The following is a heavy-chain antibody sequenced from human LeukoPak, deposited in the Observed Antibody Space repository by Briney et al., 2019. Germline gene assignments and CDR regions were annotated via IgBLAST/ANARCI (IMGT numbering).Heavy chain of an antibody. D-gene: IGHD6-19*01. CDR3: ARVISYSSGWYLVDAFDI. Sequence: SETLSLTCAVYGGSFSGYYWSWIRQPPGKGLEWIGEINHSGSTNYNPSLKSRVTISVDTSKNQFSLKLSSVTAADTAVYYCARVISYSSGWYLVDAFDIWGQGTMVTVSS. CDR1: GGSFSGYY. V-gene: IGHV4-34*01. J-gene: IGHJ3*02. CDR2: INHSGST.